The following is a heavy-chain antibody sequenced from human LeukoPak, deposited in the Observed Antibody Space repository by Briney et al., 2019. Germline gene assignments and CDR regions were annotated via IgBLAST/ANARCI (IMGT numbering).Heavy chain of an antibody. CDR3: ARGGYFGSGVDAFDI. Sequence: SETLSLTCAVYGGSFSGYYWSWIRQPPGKGLEWIGEINHSGSTNYNPSLKSRVTISVDTSKNQFSLKLSSVTAADTAVYYCARGGYFGSGVDAFDIWGQGTLVTVSS. J-gene: IGHJ3*02. CDR1: GGSFSGYY. V-gene: IGHV4-34*01. D-gene: IGHD3-10*01. CDR2: INHSGST.